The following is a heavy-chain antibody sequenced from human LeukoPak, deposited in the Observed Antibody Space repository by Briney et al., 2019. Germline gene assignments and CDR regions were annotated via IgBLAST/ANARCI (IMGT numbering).Heavy chain of an antibody. V-gene: IGHV4-59*08. CDR2: IYYSVAT. Sequence: PSETLSLTCTVSGGSISSYYWSWIRQPPGKGVWWVGYIYYSVATNSNPSLRRRVTISVDTSKNQCSLKLSSVTAADTAVYYCARVGYYYDSSGWIYYYGMDVRGQGTTVTVSS. D-gene: IGHD3-22*01. CDR3: ARVGYYYDSSGWIYYYGMDV. CDR1: GGSISSYY. J-gene: IGHJ6*02.